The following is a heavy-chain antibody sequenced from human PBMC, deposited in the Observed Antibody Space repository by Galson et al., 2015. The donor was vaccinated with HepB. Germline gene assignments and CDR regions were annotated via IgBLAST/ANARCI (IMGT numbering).Heavy chain of an antibody. V-gene: IGHV3-21*01. CDR2: ISSSSSYI. CDR1: GFTFSSYS. Sequence: SLRLSCAASGFTFSSYSMNWVRQAPGKGLEWVSSISSSSSYIYYADSVKGRFTISRDNAKNSLYLQMNSLRAEDTAVYYCARSSAHYYYYYYYMDVWGKGTTVTVSS. CDR3: ARSSAHYYYYYYYMDV. D-gene: IGHD6-25*01. J-gene: IGHJ6*03.